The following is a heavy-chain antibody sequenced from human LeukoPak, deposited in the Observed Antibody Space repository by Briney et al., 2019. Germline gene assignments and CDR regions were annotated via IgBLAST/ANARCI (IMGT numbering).Heavy chain of an antibody. Sequence: ASVKVSCKASGYTFTSYYMHWVRQAPGQGLGWMGIINPSGGSTSYAQKFQGRVTMTRDTSTSTVYMELSRLRSDDTAVYYCAREASGWVDYWGQGTLVTVSS. J-gene: IGHJ4*02. CDR3: AREASGWVDY. CDR2: INPSGGST. CDR1: GYTFTSYY. D-gene: IGHD6-19*01. V-gene: IGHV1-46*01.